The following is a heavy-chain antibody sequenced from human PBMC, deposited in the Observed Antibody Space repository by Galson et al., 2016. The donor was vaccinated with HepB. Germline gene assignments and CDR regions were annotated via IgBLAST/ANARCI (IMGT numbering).Heavy chain of an antibody. CDR1: GFTFNAHW. J-gene: IGHJ4*02. D-gene: IGHD3-10*01. CDR3: SREMTGSYFD. CDR2: IRGDGIVS. Sequence: SLRLSCAASGFTFNAHWMNWVRQAPGKGLERVANIRGDGIVSYYAESVRGRFTISRDNAKNSLDLQMNGLRVDETAVYYCSREMTGSYFDWGQGTLVTVSS. V-gene: IGHV3-7*01.